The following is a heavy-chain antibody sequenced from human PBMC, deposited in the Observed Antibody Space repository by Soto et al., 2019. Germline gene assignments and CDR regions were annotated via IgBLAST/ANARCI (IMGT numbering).Heavy chain of an antibody. Sequence: EVQLVESGGGLVQPGGSLRLSCAASGFTFSSYSMNWVRQAPGKGLEWVSYISSSSSTIYYADSVKGRFTISRDNAKNSLYLQMNSLRAEDTAVYYCAVVPAANGHYSMDVWGQGTTVTVSS. V-gene: IGHV3-48*01. CDR2: ISSSSSTI. CDR3: AVVPAANGHYSMDV. CDR1: GFTFSSYS. D-gene: IGHD2-2*01. J-gene: IGHJ6*02.